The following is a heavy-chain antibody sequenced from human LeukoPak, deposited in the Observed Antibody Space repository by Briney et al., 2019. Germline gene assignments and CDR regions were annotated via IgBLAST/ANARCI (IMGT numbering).Heavy chain of an antibody. CDR3: AKATTSIVGATGDY. J-gene: IGHJ4*02. V-gene: IGHV3-23*01. D-gene: IGHD1-26*01. CDR2: ISGSGGST. CDR1: GFTFSSYA. Sequence: GGSLRLSCAASGFTFSSYAMSWVRQAPGKGLEWVSAISGSGGSTYYADSVKGRFTISRDNSKNTLYLQMNSLRAEDTAVYYCAKATTSIVGATGDYWGQETLVTVSS.